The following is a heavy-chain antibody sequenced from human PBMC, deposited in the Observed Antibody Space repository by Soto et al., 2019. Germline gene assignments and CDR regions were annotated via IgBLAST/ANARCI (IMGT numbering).Heavy chain of an antibody. D-gene: IGHD2-8*01. J-gene: IGHJ4*02. V-gene: IGHV3-48*01. Sequence: GGSLRLSCAASGFTFSSYSMNWVRQAPGKGLEWVSYISSSSSTIYYADSVKGRFTISRDNAKNSLYLQMNSLRAEDTAVYYCARDRAYCTNGVCYPQPFDYWGQGTLVTVSS. CDR2: ISSSSSTI. CDR3: ARDRAYCTNGVCYPQPFDY. CDR1: GFTFSSYS.